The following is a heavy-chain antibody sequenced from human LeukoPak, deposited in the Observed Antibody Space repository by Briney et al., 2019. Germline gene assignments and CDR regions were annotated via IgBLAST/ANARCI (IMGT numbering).Heavy chain of an antibody. CDR3: ASLGFDDYDSSGYYSYFDY. CDR2: IRYDGSNK. CDR1: GFTFSSYG. Sequence: GGSLRLSCAASGFTFSSYGMHWVRQAPGKGLEWVAFIRYDGSNKYYADSVKGRFTISRDNSKNTLYLQMNSLRAEDTAVYYCASLGFDDYDSSGYYSYFDYWGQGTLVTVSS. V-gene: IGHV3-30*02. D-gene: IGHD3-22*01. J-gene: IGHJ4*02.